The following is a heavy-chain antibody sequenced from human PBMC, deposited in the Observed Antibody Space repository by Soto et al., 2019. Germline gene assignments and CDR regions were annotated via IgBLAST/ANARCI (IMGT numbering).Heavy chain of an antibody. CDR3: ARIEIWAGGRVRLVEYYGMDV. J-gene: IGHJ6*02. Sequence: ASVKVSCKASGGTFSSYAISWVRQAPGQGLEWMGGIIPIFGTANYAQKFQGRVTITADESTSTAYMELSSLRSEDTAVYYCARIEIWAGGRVRLVEYYGMDVWGQGTKVTVSS. V-gene: IGHV1-69*13. CDR2: IIPIFGTA. CDR1: GGTFSSYA. D-gene: IGHD6-19*01.